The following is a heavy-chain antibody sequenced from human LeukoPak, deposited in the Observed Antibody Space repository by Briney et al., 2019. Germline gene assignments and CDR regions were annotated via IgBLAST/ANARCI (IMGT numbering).Heavy chain of an antibody. CDR3: ARGEGSGSYMSYFDY. D-gene: IGHD3-10*01. J-gene: IGHJ4*02. V-gene: IGHV4-34*01. Sequence: SETLSLTCAVYGGSFSGYYWSWIRQPPGKRLEWIGEIHHSGSTNYNPSLKSRVTISQDTSKNQFSLKLSSVTAADTAVYYCARGEGSGSYMSYFDYWGQGALVTVSS. CDR2: IHHSGST. CDR1: GGSFSGYY.